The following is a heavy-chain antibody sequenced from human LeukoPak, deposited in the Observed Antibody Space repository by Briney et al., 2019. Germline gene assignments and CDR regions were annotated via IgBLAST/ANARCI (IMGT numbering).Heavy chain of an antibody. Sequence: PGGSLRLSCAASGFTFSSYAMSWVRQPPGKGLEWIGEISHSGSTNYNPSLKSRVTIFLDTSKNQFSLKLTSVTAADTAVYYCARGFSHWGQGTLVTVSS. CDR1: GFTFSSYA. J-gene: IGHJ4*02. V-gene: IGHV4-34*01. CDR3: ARGFSH. CDR2: ISHSGST.